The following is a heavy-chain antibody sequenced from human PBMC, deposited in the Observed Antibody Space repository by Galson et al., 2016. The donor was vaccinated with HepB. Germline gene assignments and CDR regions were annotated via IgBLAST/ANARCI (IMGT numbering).Heavy chain of an antibody. V-gene: IGHV1-69*06. J-gene: IGHJ5*02. Sequence: SCKASGGTFSNFAISWLRQAPGQGLEWMGGIIPLFGATNYAQKFQGRVTITADKSTTTVYMDLSSLRSEDTAVYYCARGGGITMARGVMPGWFDPWGQGTLVTVSS. CDR2: IIPLFGAT. CDR3: ARGGGITMARGVMPGWFDP. D-gene: IGHD3-10*01. CDR1: GGTFSNFA.